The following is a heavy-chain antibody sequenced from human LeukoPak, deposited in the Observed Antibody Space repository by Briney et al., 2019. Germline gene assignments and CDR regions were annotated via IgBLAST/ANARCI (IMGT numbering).Heavy chain of an antibody. V-gene: IGHV3-74*01. Sequence: GGSLRLSCAASGFTFSRYWMHWVRQAPGKGLVWVSRLKSDGSTNYADSVKGRFTISRDNAKNTVSLQMNSLRAEDTGVYYCARAPAEIGGYYPEYFRHWGQGTLVTVSS. CDR2: LKSDGST. CDR3: ARAPAEIGGYYPEYFRH. D-gene: IGHD3-22*01. CDR1: GFTFSRYW. J-gene: IGHJ1*01.